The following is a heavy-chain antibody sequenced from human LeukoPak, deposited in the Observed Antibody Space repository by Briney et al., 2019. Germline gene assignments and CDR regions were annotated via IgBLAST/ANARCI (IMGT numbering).Heavy chain of an antibody. CDR1: GFPFSSYW. Sequence: GGSLRLSCVASGFPFSSYWMTWVRQAPGKGLEWVANIKQDGSKKSYVDSVKGRFTISRDNAKNSLYLQMNSLRAEDTAVYYCARAACSSTSCYRDWGQGTLVTVSS. V-gene: IGHV3-7*03. CDR2: IKQDGSKK. D-gene: IGHD2-2*01. CDR3: ARAACSSTSCYRD. J-gene: IGHJ4*02.